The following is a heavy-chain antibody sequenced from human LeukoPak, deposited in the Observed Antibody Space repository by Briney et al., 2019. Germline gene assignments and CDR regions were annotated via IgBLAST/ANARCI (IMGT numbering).Heavy chain of an antibody. J-gene: IGHJ6*02. CDR2: IWYDGSNK. D-gene: IGHD3-22*01. CDR3: AREYDSSGYQSYGMDV. CDR1: GFTFNSYP. V-gene: IGHV3-33*08. Sequence: GGSLRLSCSASGFTFNSYPVHWIRQAPGKGLEWVAVIWYDGSNKYYADSVKGRFTISRDNSKNTLYLQMNSLRAEDTAVYYCAREYDSSGYQSYGMDVWGQGATVTVSS.